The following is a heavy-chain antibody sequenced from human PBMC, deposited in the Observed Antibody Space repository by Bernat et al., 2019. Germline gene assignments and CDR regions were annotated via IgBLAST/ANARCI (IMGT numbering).Heavy chain of an antibody. CDR1: GYTFTSEG. Sequence: QGQLLQCGAEVKKPVASVNVSCKASGYTFTSEGISWGRRAPGQGLEWMGWISAYNGNTNYAQKLQCRVTMTTDTSTSKAYMELRSLRSDDTAVYYCARDYYDSSGVYYFDYWGQGTMVTVSS. V-gene: IGHV1-18*01. J-gene: IGHJ4*02. CDR2: ISAYNGNT. D-gene: IGHD3-22*01. CDR3: ARDYYDSSGVYYFDY.